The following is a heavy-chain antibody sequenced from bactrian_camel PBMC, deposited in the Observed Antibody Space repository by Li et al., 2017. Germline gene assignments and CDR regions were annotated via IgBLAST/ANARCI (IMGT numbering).Heavy chain of an antibody. J-gene: IGHJ4*01. CDR2: FYTTRGDT. V-gene: IGHV3S6*01. CDR1: GDTDSSNC. CDR3: VYGAGIRVVTTTPDCYSTKY. D-gene: IGHD2*01. Sequence: VQLVESGGGAVEAGGSLRLSCAASGDTDSSNCLGWFRQTPGNEREGVAVFYTTRGDTYYAESVKGRFTISRDAAKNMIYQQMNSLKPEDTATYYCVYGAGIRVVTTTPDCYSTKYWGHGTQVTVS.